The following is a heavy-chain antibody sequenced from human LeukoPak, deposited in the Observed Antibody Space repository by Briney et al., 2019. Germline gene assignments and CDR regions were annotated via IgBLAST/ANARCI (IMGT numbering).Heavy chain of an antibody. V-gene: IGHV4-59*12. Sequence: SETLSLTCTVSGGSISRYYWSWIRQPPGKGLEWIGYIYYSGSTTYNPSLKSRVTISVDTSKNQFSLKLSSVTAADTAVYYCARDLAVAYFDYWGQGTLVTVSS. CDR3: ARDLAVAYFDY. CDR1: GGSISRYY. CDR2: IYYSGST. D-gene: IGHD6-19*01. J-gene: IGHJ4*02.